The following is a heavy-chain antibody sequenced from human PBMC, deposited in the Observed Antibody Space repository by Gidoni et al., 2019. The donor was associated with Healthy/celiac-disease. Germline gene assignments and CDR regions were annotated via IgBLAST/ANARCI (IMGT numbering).Heavy chain of an antibody. V-gene: IGHV3-23*04. D-gene: IGHD4-17*01. CDR1: GFTFSGYA. CDR2: LSGSGGST. Sequence: EVQLVVSGGGSVQPGGSLRLSGSAFGFTFSGYAMSCVRQAPGKGLEWVSALSGSGGSTYYADSVKGRFTISRDNSKNTLYLHMTSLRAEATAVYYCAKTAGYGDYDDYFDYWGQGTLVTVSS. CDR3: AKTAGYGDYDDYFDY. J-gene: IGHJ4*02.